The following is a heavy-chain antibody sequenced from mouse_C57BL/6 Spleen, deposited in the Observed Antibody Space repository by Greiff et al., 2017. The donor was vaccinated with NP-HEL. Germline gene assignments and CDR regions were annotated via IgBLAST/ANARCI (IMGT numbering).Heavy chain of an antibody. D-gene: IGHD2-5*01. J-gene: IGHJ2*01. Sequence: QVQLQQPGAELVMPGASVKLSCKASGYTFTSYWMHWVKQRPGQGLEWIGEIDPSDSYTNYNQKFKGKSTLTVDKSSSTAYMQLSSLTSEDSAVYYCARGSNSYYFDYWGQGTTLTVSS. CDR2: IDPSDSYT. V-gene: IGHV1-69*01. CDR3: ARGSNSYYFDY. CDR1: GYTFTSYW.